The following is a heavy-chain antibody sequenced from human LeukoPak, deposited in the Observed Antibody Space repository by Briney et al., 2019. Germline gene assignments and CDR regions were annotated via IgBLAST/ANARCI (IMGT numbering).Heavy chain of an antibody. D-gene: IGHD3-9*01. Sequence: KTGGSLRLSCAASGFTFSSYGIHWVRQAPGKGLEWVSSISSTSGYIFYADSVKGRFTISRDNAKNSLYLQMNSLRAEDTAAYYCARDVGYFDWSVFDYWGQGSLVTVSS. V-gene: IGHV3-21*01. J-gene: IGHJ4*02. CDR3: ARDVGYFDWSVFDY. CDR1: GFTFSSYG. CDR2: ISSTSGYI.